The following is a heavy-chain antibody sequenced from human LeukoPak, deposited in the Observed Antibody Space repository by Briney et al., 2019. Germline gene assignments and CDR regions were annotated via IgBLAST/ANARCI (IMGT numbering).Heavy chain of an antibody. CDR1: GGTLSSYS. V-gene: IGHV1-69*13. Sequence: SVKVSCKASGGTLSSYSISWVRQAAGQGLEWNGGIIPIFGSANFAQKFQGRVTITADDSTYTAYMELSSLRSEDTAFYYCARGLSRWSTPTSSYYYRMDVWGQGTTVVVSS. CDR2: IIPIFGSA. D-gene: IGHD4-23*01. CDR3: ARGLSRWSTPTSSYYYRMDV. J-gene: IGHJ6*02.